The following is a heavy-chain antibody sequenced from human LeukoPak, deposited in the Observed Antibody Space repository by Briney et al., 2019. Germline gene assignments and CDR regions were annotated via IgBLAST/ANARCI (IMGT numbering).Heavy chain of an antibody. CDR2: INHSGST. J-gene: IGHJ4*02. CDR3: ARHVLTVAGTIFDY. CDR1: GGSFSGYY. D-gene: IGHD6-19*01. V-gene: IGHV4-34*01. Sequence: PSETLSLTCAVYGGSFSGYYWSWIRQPPGKGLEWIGEINHSGSTNYNPSLKSRVTISVDTSKNQFSLKLSSVTAADTAVYYCARHVLTVAGTIFDYWGQGTLVTVSS.